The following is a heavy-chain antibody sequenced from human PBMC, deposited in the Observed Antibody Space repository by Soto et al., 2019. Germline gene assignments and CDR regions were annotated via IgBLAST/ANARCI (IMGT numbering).Heavy chain of an antibody. CDR1: GFSLSAHGVG. Sequence: QITLKESGPTLVKPTQTLTLTRTFSGFSLSAHGVGVGWIRQPPGKALEWLALIYWDDDKRYSPSLKSRLTITKDTSKNQVVLTMTNMVPVDTATYFCAHSDYGDYFDYWGQGTLVTVSS. J-gene: IGHJ4*02. CDR2: IYWDDDK. D-gene: IGHD4-17*01. V-gene: IGHV2-5*02. CDR3: AHSDYGDYFDY.